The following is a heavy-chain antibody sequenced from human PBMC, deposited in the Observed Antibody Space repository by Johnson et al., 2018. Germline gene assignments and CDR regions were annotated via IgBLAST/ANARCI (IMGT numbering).Heavy chain of an antibody. CDR3: GSVEGLYCSSASGWPVLDYYYDMDV. V-gene: IGHV3-74*02. J-gene: IGHJ6*03. CDR2: INSDGSST. Sequence: EVQLVESGGGVVQPGRSLRLSCAASGFTFSSYWMHWVRQAPGKGLVWVSRINSDGSSTSYADSVKGRFTISRDNAKNTRYLKMNSLRAEDTAVYYCGSVEGLYCSSASGWPVLDYYYDMDVWGKGTTVTVSS. CDR1: GFTFSSYW. D-gene: IGHD2-2*01.